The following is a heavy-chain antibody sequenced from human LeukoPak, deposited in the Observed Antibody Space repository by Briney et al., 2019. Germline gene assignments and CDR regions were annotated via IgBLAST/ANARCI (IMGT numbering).Heavy chain of an antibody. D-gene: IGHD1/OR15-1a*01. CDR2: ISASGGGR. CDR3: AINWNIDY. CDR1: GFTFSNYA. J-gene: IGHJ4*02. V-gene: IGHV3-23*01. Sequence: HPAGSLTLSCAASGFTFSNYAMTWVRQAPPKGLERVSVISASGGGRYYADSVKSRLTISRDNSKNTLYLQMNSLRAEDTAVYYCAINWNIDYWGQGTLVSVSS.